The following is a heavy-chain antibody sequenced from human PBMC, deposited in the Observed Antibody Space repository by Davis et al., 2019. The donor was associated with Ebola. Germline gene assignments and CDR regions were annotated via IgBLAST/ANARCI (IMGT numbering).Heavy chain of an antibody. CDR1: GFTFGSYS. D-gene: IGHD4-23*01. V-gene: IGHV3-30*02. CDR3: AKDSGKFRGVLDY. CDR2: IRYDGSNK. Sequence: GESLKISCAASGFTFGSYSMHWVRQAPGKGLEWVTFIRYDGSNKYYADSLKGRFTISRDNSKNTLYLQMNSLRVEDTAVYYCAKDSGKFRGVLDYWGQGTLVTVSS. J-gene: IGHJ4*02.